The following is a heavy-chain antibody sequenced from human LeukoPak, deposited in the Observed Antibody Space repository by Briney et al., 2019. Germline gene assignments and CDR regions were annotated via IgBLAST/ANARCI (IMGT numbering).Heavy chain of an antibody. J-gene: IGHJ6*03. V-gene: IGHV4-4*07. D-gene: IGHD3-9*01. CDR1: DDSITMYY. Sequence: SETLSLTCSVSDDSITMYYWTWIRQPAGKGLEWIGRIYTSGSTNYNPSLKSRVTMSVDTSKSQFSLKLSSVTAADTAVYYCARDRGTYYDILTGYPYYYYMDVWGKGTTVTISS. CDR2: IYTSGST. CDR3: ARDRGTYYDILTGYPYYYYMDV.